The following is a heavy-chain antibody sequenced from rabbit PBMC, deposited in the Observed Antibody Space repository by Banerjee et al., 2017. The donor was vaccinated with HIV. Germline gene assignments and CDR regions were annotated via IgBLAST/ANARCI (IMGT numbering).Heavy chain of an antibody. J-gene: IGHJ4*01. CDR2: IDPVFGST. CDR1: GFSFSSSYY. Sequence: QEQLEESGGGLVKPEGSLTLTCKASGFSFSSSYYMCWVRQAPGKGLEWIGYIDPVFGSTYYATWVNGRFTIANNNAQNTVDLQMNSLTAADTATYFCVRFASLNDLWGPGTLVTVS. D-gene: IGHD1-1*01. V-gene: IGHV1S43*01. CDR3: VRFASLNDL.